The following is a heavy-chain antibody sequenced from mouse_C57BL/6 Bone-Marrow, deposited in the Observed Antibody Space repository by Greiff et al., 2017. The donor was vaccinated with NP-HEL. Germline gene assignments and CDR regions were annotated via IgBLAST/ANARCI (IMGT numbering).Heavy chain of an antibody. Sequence: VQLQQSGAELVKPGASVKLSCTASGFTFTDYYMHWVKQRTEQGLEWIGRIDPEGGETKYAAKFQSKATMTADTSSNTAYLQLSSLTSEDAAVYYCAGAGYGNYGYGGRGTTLTVTA. J-gene: IGHJ2*01. CDR3: AGAGYGNYGY. D-gene: IGHD2-1*01. CDR2: IDPEGGET. CDR1: GFTFTDYY. V-gene: IGHV14-2*01.